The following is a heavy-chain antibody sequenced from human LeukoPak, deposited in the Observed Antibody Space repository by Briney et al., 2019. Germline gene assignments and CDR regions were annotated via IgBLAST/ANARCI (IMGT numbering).Heavy chain of an antibody. CDR2: INPNSGGT. J-gene: IGHJ4*02. V-gene: IGHV1-2*02. Sequence: ASVKVSCKAPGYTFTGYYMHWVRQAPGQGLEWMGWINPNSGGTNYAQKFQGRVTMARDTSISTAYMELSRLRSDDTAVYYCARDGYSYGYRGEDYWGQGTLVTVSS. CDR3: ARDGYSYGYRGEDY. D-gene: IGHD5-18*01. CDR1: GYTFTGYY.